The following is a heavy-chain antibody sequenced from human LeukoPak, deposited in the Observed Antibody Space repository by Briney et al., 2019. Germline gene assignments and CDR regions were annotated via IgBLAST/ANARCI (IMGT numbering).Heavy chain of an antibody. CDR2: INPNSGGT. D-gene: IGHD3-22*01. Sequence: ASVKVSCKASGYTFTGYYMHWVRQAPGQGLEWMGWINPNSGGTNYAQKFQGGVTMTRDTSISTAYMELSRLRSDDTAVYYCAPRGSGYYPFDYWGQGTLVTVSS. CDR1: GYTFTGYY. J-gene: IGHJ4*02. V-gene: IGHV1-2*02. CDR3: APRGSGYYPFDY.